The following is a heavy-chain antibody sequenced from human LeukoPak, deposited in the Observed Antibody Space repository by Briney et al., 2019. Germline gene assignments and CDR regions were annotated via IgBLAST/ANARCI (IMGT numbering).Heavy chain of an antibody. CDR1: GYTFTIYG. J-gene: IGHJ4*02. CDR3: ARGPVAGIFDY. CDR2: ISAYNGNT. Sequence: ASVNVSCKASGYTFTIYGISWVRQAPGQGLEWMGWISAYNGNTNYAQELQGRVTMTTDTSTSTAYMELRSLRSDDTAVYYCARGPVAGIFDYWGQGTLVTVSS. D-gene: IGHD6-19*01. V-gene: IGHV1-18*01.